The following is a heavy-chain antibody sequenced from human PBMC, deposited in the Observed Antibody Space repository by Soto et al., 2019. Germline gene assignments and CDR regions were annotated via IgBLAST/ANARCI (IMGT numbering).Heavy chain of an antibody. CDR1: GYKFTRHA. CDR2: FMPVVGTS. Sequence: QVQLVQSGAEVKKPGSSVKVSCKASGYKFTRHAINWVRHAPGQGLEWMGGFMPVVGTSDYSRKFLGRVTFTADTSTSTAYMELTSLTSADTATYFCARTTGVYTSLPLDYWGQGTLVTVSS. CDR3: ARTTGVYTSLPLDY. J-gene: IGHJ4*02. D-gene: IGHD2-8*01. V-gene: IGHV1-69*06.